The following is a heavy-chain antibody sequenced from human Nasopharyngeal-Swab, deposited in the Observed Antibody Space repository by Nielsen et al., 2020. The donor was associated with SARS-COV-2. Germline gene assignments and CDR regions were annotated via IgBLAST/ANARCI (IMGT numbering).Heavy chain of an antibody. CDR3: ARGERRAARPPGGYFDY. J-gene: IGHJ4*02. Sequence: ESLKISCTVSGGSISSYYWSWIRQPPGKGLEWIGYIYYSGGTNYNPSLKSRVTISVDTSKNQFSLKLSSVTAADTAVYYCARGERRAARPPGGYFDYWGQGTLVTVSS. V-gene: IGHV4-59*01. CDR1: GGSISSYY. CDR2: IYYSGGT. D-gene: IGHD6-6*01.